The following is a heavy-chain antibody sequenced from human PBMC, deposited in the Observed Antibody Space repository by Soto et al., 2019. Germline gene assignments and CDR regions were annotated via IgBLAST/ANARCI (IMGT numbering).Heavy chain of an antibody. CDR2: IYYSGST. Sequence: ETLSRACPVSGGSISSYYWSWIRQPPGKGLEWIGYIYYSGSTNYNPSLKSRVTISVDTSKNQFSLKLSSVTAADTAVYYCARDGATGRGLRLGELSLWGQGTLVTVSS. CDR1: GGSISSYY. CDR3: ARDGATGRGLRLGELSL. J-gene: IGHJ4*02. V-gene: IGHV4-59*01. D-gene: IGHD3-16*02.